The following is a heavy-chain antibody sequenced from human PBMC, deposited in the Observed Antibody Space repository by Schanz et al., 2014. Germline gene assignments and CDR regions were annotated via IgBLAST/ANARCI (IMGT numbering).Heavy chain of an antibody. V-gene: IGHV1-18*04. J-gene: IGHJ2*01. D-gene: IGHD3-16*01. CDR2: ITVYNGNT. CDR1: GYTFSSYG. CDR3: VRVPSRDVSFDL. Sequence: QVHLVQSGAEVRKPGASVKVSCKASGYTFSSYGLSWVRQAPGQGLEWLGWITVYNGNTNYAQKLQGRVTMTTDTSTSTAYMELRSLRSDDTAHYYCVRVPSRDVSFDLWGRGTLVTVSS.